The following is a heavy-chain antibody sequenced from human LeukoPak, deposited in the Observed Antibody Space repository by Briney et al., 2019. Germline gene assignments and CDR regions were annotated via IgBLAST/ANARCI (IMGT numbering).Heavy chain of an antibody. CDR1: GYTFTSYG. CDR2: ISAYNGNT. CDR3: ARDLCSGGSCRESFDY. J-gene: IGHJ4*02. Sequence: ASVKVSCKASGYTFTSYGISWVRQAPGQGLEWMGWISAYNGNTNYAQKLQGRVTMTTDTSTSTAYMELRSLRSEDTAVYYCARDLCSGGSCRESFDYWGQGTLVTVSS. V-gene: IGHV1-18*01. D-gene: IGHD2-15*01.